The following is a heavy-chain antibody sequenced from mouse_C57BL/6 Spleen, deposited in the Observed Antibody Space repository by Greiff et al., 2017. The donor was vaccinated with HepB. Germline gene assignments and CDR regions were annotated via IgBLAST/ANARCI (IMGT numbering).Heavy chain of an antibody. CDR2: ISSGSSTI. Sequence: EVMLVESGGGLVKPGGSLKLSCAASGFTFSDYGMHWVRQAPEKGLEWVAYISSGSSTIYYADTVKGRFTISRDNAKNTLFLQMTSLRSEDTAMYYCARTLYYYGSSSYFDYWGQGTTLTVSS. CDR3: ARTLYYYGSSSYFDY. V-gene: IGHV5-17*01. J-gene: IGHJ2*01. CDR1: GFTFSDYG. D-gene: IGHD1-1*01.